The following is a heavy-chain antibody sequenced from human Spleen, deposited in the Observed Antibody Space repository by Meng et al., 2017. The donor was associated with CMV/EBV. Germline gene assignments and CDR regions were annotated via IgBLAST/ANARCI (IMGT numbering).Heavy chain of an antibody. CDR2: FYHSGST. CDR3: ARVPARFWSGYLDY. Sequence: SETLSLTCTVSGGSISSSNYYWVWIRQPPGKGLEWVGSFYHSGSTYYNPSLKSRLTISVDTSKNQSSLRLTSVTAADTAVYYCARVPARFWSGYLDYWSQGTLVTVSS. V-gene: IGHV4-39*07. J-gene: IGHJ4*02. D-gene: IGHD3-3*01. CDR1: GGSISSSNYY.